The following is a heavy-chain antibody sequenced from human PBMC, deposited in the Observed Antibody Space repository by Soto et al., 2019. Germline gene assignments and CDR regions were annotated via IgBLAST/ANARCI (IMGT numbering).Heavy chain of an antibody. Sequence: VEVCCKASGGTFRSYAISCARQAPGQGLEWMGGIIPIFGTANYAQKFQGRVTITADESTSTAYMELSSLRSEDTAVYYCARDHGGRYFDWHPGMDVWGQGTTVTVSS. CDR2: IIPIFGTA. D-gene: IGHD3-9*01. V-gene: IGHV1-69*13. J-gene: IGHJ6*02. CDR3: ARDHGGRYFDWHPGMDV. CDR1: GGTFRSYA.